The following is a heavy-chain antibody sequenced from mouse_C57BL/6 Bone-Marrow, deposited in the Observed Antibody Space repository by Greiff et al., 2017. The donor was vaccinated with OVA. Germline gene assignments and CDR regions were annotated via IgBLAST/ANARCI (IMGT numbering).Heavy chain of an antibody. CDR1: GYTFTSYG. Sequence: VQLQQSGAELARPGASVKLSCKASGYTFTSYGISWVKQRTGQGLEWIGEIYPRSGNTYYNEKFKGKATLTADKSSSTAYMELRSLTSEDSAVYVCARSILRPFAYWGQGTLVTVSA. D-gene: IGHD1-2*01. J-gene: IGHJ3*01. CDR3: ARSILRPFAY. CDR2: IYPRSGNT. V-gene: IGHV1-81*01.